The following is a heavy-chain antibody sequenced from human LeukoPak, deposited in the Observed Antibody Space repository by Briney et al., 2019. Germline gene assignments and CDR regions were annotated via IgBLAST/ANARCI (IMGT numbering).Heavy chain of an antibody. J-gene: IGHJ5*02. CDR3: ARGGGSGPGDWFDP. CDR1: GYSISSGYY. Sequence: SETLSLTCTVSGYSISSGYYRGWIRQPPGKGLEWIGSIYHSGSTYYNPSLKSRVTISVDTSKNQFSLKLSSVTAADTAVYYCARGGGSGPGDWFDPWGQGTLVTVSS. CDR2: IYHSGST. V-gene: IGHV4-38-2*02. D-gene: IGHD3-10*01.